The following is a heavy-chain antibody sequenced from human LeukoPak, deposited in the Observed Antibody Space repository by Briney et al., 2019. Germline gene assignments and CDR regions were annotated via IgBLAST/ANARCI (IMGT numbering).Heavy chain of an antibody. V-gene: IGHV4-34*01. Sequence: SETLSLTCAVYGGSFSGHYWSWIRQPPGKGLEWIGEINHSGSTNYNPSLKSRVTISVDTSKNQFSLKLSSVTAADTAVYYCARRKGTSGWSWGSPYYFDYWGQGTLVTVSS. CDR3: ARRKGTSGWSWGSPYYFDY. J-gene: IGHJ4*02. CDR1: GGSFSGHY. D-gene: IGHD6-19*01. CDR2: INHSGST.